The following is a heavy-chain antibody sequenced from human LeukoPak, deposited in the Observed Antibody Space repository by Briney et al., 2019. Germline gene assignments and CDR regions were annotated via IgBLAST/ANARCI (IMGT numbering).Heavy chain of an antibody. CDR1: GGSFSGYY. J-gene: IGHJ3*02. CDR3: ARGQYIAGTAFDI. D-gene: IGHD1-20*01. V-gene: IGHV4-34*01. CDR2: INHSGST. Sequence: SETLSLTCAVYGGSFSGYYWSWSRQPPGTGLEWIGEINHSGSTNYNPSLKSRVTISVDTSKNQFSLKLSSVTAADTAVYYCARGQYIAGTAFDIWGQGTMLTVSS.